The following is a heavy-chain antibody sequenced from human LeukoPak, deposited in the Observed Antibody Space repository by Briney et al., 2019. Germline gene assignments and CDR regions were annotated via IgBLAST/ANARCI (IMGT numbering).Heavy chain of an antibody. CDR2: ISGSGGST. CDR3: AKNCGGYCYSSFDY. J-gene: IGHJ4*02. Sequence: PGGSLRLSCAASGFSFSSYAMSWVRQAPGKGLEWVSTISGSGGSTYYADSVKGRFTISRDNSKNTLYLQMNSLRAEDTAVYYCAKNCGGYCYSSFDYWGQGTLVTVSS. V-gene: IGHV3-23*01. CDR1: GFSFSSYA. D-gene: IGHD2-21*02.